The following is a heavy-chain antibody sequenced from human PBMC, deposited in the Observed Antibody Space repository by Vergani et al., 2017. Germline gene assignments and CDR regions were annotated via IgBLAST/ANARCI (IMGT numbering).Heavy chain of an antibody. CDR1: GFTFSSYS. J-gene: IGHJ3*02. CDR2: ISSSSSYI. D-gene: IGHD3-3*01. CDR3: ARSLTIFGVSTDAFDI. Sequence: EVRLVESGGGLVKPGGSLRLSCAASGFTFSSYSMNWVRQAPGKGLEWVSSISSSSSYIYYADSVKGRFTISRDNAKNSLYLQMNSLRAEDTAVYYCARSLTIFGVSTDAFDIWGQGTMVTVSS. V-gene: IGHV3-21*01.